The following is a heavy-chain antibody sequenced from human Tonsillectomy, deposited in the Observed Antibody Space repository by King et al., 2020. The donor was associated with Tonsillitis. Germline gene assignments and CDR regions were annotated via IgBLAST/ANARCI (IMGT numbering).Heavy chain of an antibody. CDR2: INTDGRST. Sequence: GEEGGGGGKKGGEVRRGGEESGVTFSSYWMHWGRQAPGKGLVWVSRINTDGRSTNYADSVKGRFTISRDNAKNTVYLQMTSLRAEDTAVYYCAREAREYNWNYYYYYYMDVWGKGTTVTVSS. CDR3: AREAREYNWNYYYYYYMDV. CDR1: GVTFSSYW. V-gene: IGHV3-74*01. J-gene: IGHJ6*03. D-gene: IGHD1-20*01.